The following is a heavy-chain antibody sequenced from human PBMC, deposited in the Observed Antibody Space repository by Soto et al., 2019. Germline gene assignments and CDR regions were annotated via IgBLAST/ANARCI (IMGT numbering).Heavy chain of an antibody. CDR1: GFNFDDHA. V-gene: IGHV3-9*01. Sequence: EAQLVESGGGLAQPGWSRRLSCAASGFNFDDHAMHWVRQTPGKGLEWVSGISWNSVTINYADSIKGRFTISRDNAKRTLYLQMNNLRPADTAMYFCVRSSGSQPRAGWFDPWGQGTLVTVS. CDR3: VRSSGSQPRAGWFDP. J-gene: IGHJ5*02. CDR2: ISWNSVTI. D-gene: IGHD1-26*01.